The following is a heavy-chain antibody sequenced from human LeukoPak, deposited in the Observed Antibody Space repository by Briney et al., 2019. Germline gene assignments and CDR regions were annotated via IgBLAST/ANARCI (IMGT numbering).Heavy chain of an antibody. V-gene: IGHV3-30*18. D-gene: IGHD2-15*01. CDR3: TKDGLVGYGMDV. CDR2: ISYDGSEK. J-gene: IGHJ6*02. Sequence: GGSLRLSCAASGFTFSSYGMHWVRQAPGKGLEWVAVISYDGSEKYYADSVKGRFTISRDNSKNTLYLQMNSLRPEDTALYYCTKDGLVGYGMDVWGQGTTVTVSS. CDR1: GFTFSSYG.